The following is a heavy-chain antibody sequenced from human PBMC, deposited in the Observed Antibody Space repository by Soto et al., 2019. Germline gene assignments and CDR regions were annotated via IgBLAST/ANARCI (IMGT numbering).Heavy chain of an antibody. D-gene: IGHD6-6*01. Sequence: PGGSLRLSCAASGFTFSDFAMNWVRQTPGKRLEWVSIITTTGDTSYYADSVKGRFTISRDNSKNMLYLQMNNLRVDDTAIYFCAKVPVYRDGSSFYYFDSWGQGAPVTVSS. CDR1: GFTFSDFA. J-gene: IGHJ4*02. V-gene: IGHV3-23*01. CDR2: ITTTGDTS. CDR3: AKVPVYRDGSSFYYFDS.